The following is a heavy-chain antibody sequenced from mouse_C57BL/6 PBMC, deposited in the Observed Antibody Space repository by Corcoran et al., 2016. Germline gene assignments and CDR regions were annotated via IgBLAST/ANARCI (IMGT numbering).Heavy chain of an antibody. Sequence: QVQLKQSGAELVRPGASVKMSCKASGYTFTDYYINWVKQRPGQGLEWIARIYPGSGNTYYNEKFKGKATLTAEKSSSTAYMQLSSLTSEDSAVYFCARTGPTSGTWYFDVWGTGTTVTVSS. CDR2: IYPGSGNT. J-gene: IGHJ1*03. V-gene: IGHV1-76*01. CDR3: ARTGPTSGTWYFDV. CDR1: GYTFTDYY. D-gene: IGHD2-10*01.